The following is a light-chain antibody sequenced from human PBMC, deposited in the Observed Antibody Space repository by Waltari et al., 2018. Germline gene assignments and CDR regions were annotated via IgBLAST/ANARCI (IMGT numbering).Light chain of an antibody. CDR1: RRYVGGYNY. J-gene: IGLJ2*01. CDR2: EVN. CDR3: SSYAGSNIVV. Sequence: QSALPQPPSASGSPGQSVTISCPGTRRYVGGYNYVPWYQQHPGKAPKLLIYEVNKRPSGVPDRLSGSKSGSTASLTVSGLQAEDEAHYYCSSYAGSNIVVFGGGTKLTVL. V-gene: IGLV2-8*01.